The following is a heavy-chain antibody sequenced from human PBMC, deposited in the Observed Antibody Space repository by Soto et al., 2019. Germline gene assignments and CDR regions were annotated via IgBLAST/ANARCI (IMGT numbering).Heavy chain of an antibody. D-gene: IGHD4-17*01. V-gene: IGHV3-33*01. Sequence: QVQLVESGGAVVQPGGSLRLSCAACGFTFSGFGMHWVCQAPGKGLEWVAVIWYDGNDKYYADSVKGRFSVCRDNSKNPLYLQMTSLTAEDTAVYYCARVRGGDYGGNCGYFDYRGQGNVVTVYS. CDR1: GFTFSGFG. J-gene: IGHJ4*02. CDR2: IWYDGNDK. CDR3: ARVRGGDYGGNCGYFDY.